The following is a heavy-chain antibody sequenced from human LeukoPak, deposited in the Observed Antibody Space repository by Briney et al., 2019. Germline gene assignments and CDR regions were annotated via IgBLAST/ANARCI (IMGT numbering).Heavy chain of an antibody. Sequence: GGSLRLSCAASGFTFGSYGMHWVRQAPVKGLEWVAFIRYDGSDKYYADPVKGRFTISRDNSKNTVYLEMNSLRREDTAVYYCAKDFDDFYYYYMDVWGKGTTVTISS. CDR3: AKDFDDFYYYYMDV. D-gene: IGHD3-9*01. J-gene: IGHJ6*03. CDR1: GFTFGSYG. CDR2: IRYDGSDK. V-gene: IGHV3-30*02.